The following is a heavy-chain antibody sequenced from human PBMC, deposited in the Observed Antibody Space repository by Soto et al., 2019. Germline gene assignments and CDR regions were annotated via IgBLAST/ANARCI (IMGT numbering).Heavy chain of an antibody. CDR1: GFPFSSYC. CDR2: IWYDGSNK. Sequence: GGSLRLSCAASGFPFSSYCMHWVRQAPGKGLERVAVIWYDGSNKYYADSVKGRFTISRDNSKNTLYLQMNSLRAEDTAVYYCARDLLAAAGTIKGNWFDPWGQGTLVTVSS. J-gene: IGHJ5*02. D-gene: IGHD6-13*01. CDR3: ARDLLAAAGTIKGNWFDP. V-gene: IGHV3-33*01.